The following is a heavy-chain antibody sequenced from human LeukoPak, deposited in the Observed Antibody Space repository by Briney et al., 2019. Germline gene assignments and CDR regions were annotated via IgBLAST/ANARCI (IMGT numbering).Heavy chain of an antibody. V-gene: IGHV3-21*01. Sequence: GGSLRLSCAASGFTFSSYSMNWVRQAPGKGLEWVSSISSSSSYIYYADSVKGRFTISRDNAKNSLYLQMNSLRAEDTAVYYCAREPTTVTTAHDAFDIWGQGTMVTVSS. CDR3: AREPTTVTTAHDAFDI. CDR1: GFTFSSYS. J-gene: IGHJ3*02. CDR2: ISSSSSYI. D-gene: IGHD4-17*01.